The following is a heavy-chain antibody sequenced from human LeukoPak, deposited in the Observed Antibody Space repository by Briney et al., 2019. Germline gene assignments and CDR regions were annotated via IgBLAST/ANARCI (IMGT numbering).Heavy chain of an antibody. J-gene: IGHJ2*01. D-gene: IGHD6-13*01. CDR1: GGTFSSYT. Sequence: SVKVSCKASGGTFSSYTISWVRQAPGQGLEWMGRIIPILGIANYAQKSQGRVTITADKSTSTAYMELSSLRSEDTAVYYCARDRQDIAAAGTSWYFDLWGRGSLVTVSS. CDR3: ARDRQDIAAAGTSWYFDL. CDR2: IIPILGIA. V-gene: IGHV1-69*04.